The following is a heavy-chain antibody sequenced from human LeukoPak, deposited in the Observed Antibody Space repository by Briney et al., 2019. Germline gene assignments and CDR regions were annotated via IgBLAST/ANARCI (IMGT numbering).Heavy chain of an antibody. D-gene: IGHD4-17*01. Sequence: PSETLSLTCGVSGGSISGYYWSWIRQPPGKGLEWIGYIYYSGSTYYNPSLKSRVTISVDTSKNQFSLKLSSVTAADTAVYYCARSGTTVTGFDYWGQGTLVTVSS. CDR1: GGSISGYY. J-gene: IGHJ4*02. CDR2: IYYSGST. V-gene: IGHV4-59*06. CDR3: ARSGTTVTGFDY.